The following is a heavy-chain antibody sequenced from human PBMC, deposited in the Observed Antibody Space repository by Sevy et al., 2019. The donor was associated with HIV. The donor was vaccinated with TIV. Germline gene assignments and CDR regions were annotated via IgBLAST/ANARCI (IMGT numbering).Heavy chain of an antibody. Sequence: GGCLRLSCAASGFTFRTYSMNWVRQAPGKGLEWLSSISDDSRYIYYSDSVKGRFTISRANAKNLLYLQMNNLRVEDPAIYYCARDFTIFGVVSGIDYWGQGNLVTVSS. CDR3: ARDFTIFGVVSGIDY. V-gene: IGHV3-21*04. CDR1: GFTFRTYS. D-gene: IGHD3-3*01. CDR2: ISDDSRYI. J-gene: IGHJ4*02.